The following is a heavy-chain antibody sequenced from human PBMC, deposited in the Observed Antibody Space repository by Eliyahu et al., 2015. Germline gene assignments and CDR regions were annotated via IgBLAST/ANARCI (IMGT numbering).Heavy chain of an antibody. D-gene: IGHD4-17*01. CDR3: AKSGPGPYDYGDPGDY. J-gene: IGHJ4*02. CDR2: XSGSGGST. V-gene: IGHV3-23*01. CDR1: XFTFXSYA. Sequence: EVQLLESGGGLVXPGGSLRLSCAASXFTFXSYAMSWVRQAPGKGLEWVSAXSGSGGSTYYADSVKGRFTISRDNSKNTLYLQMNSLRAEDTAVYYCAKSGPGPYDYGDPGDYWGQGTLVTVSS.